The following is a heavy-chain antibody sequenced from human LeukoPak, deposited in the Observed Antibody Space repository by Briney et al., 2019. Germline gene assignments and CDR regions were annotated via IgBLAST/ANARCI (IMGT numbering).Heavy chain of an antibody. CDR1: GFTFSSYS. J-gene: IGHJ4*02. Sequence: PGGSLRLSCAASGFTFSSYSMNWVRQAPGKGLEWVSSISSSSSYIYYADSVKGRFTISRDNAKNSLYLQTNSLRSEDTAVYYCARDVRGSGWYFDYWGQGTLVTVSS. V-gene: IGHV3-21*01. CDR3: ARDVRGSGWYFDY. D-gene: IGHD6-19*01. CDR2: ISSSSSYI.